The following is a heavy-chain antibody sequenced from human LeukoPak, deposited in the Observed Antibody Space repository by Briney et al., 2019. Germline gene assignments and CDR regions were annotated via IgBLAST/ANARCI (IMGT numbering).Heavy chain of an antibody. D-gene: IGHD3-10*01. CDR3: ARDYGSGSYYLPDY. CDR1: GYIFTSYA. Sequence: ASVKVSCKASGYIFTSYAMNWVRQAPGQRLEWMGWINTNTGNPTYAQGFTGRFVFSLDTSVNTAYLQISSLKTEDTAVYYCARDYGSGSYYLPDYWGQGTLVTVSS. J-gene: IGHJ4*02. V-gene: IGHV7-4-1*02. CDR2: INTNTGNP.